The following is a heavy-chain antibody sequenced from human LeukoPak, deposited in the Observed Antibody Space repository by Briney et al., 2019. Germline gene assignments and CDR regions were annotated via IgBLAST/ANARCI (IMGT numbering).Heavy chain of an antibody. Sequence: PSETLSLTCAVYGGSFSGYYWSWIRQPPGKGLEWIGEINHSGSTNYNPSLKSRVTISVDTSKNQFSLKLSSVTAADTAVYHCARGLWNDSYWFDPWGQGTLVTVSS. CDR1: GGSFSGYY. D-gene: IGHD1-1*01. CDR3: ARGLWNDSYWFDP. V-gene: IGHV4-34*01. CDR2: INHSGST. J-gene: IGHJ5*02.